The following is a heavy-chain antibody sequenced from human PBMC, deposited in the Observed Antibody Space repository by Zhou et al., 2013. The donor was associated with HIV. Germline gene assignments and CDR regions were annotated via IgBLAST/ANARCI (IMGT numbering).Heavy chain of an antibody. CDR2: IIPIFGTA. D-gene: IGHD3-3*01. J-gene: IGHJ6*03. Sequence: QVQLVQSGAEVKKPGSSVKVSCKASGGTFSSYAISWVRQAPGQGLEWMGGIIPIFGTANYAQKFQGRVTITTDESTSTAYMELSSLRSEDTAVYYCATHRRFLGNGYYYMDVWGKGTTVTVSS. CDR1: GGTFSSYA. V-gene: IGHV1-69*05. CDR3: ATHRRFLGNGYYYMDV.